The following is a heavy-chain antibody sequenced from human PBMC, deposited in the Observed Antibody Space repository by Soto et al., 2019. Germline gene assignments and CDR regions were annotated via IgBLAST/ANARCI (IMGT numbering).Heavy chain of an antibody. CDR1: GFTFSSYW. J-gene: IGHJ6*02. CDR2: IYSGGNT. CDR3: ATLQRPPTYYYYGMDV. V-gene: IGHV3-66*01. Sequence: GGSLRLSCAASGFTFSSYWMHWVRQAPGRGLEWVSIIYSGGNTYYADSVKGRFTISRDNSKNTLYLQMNGLRAEDTAVYYCATLQRPPTYYYYGMDVWGQGTTVTVSS.